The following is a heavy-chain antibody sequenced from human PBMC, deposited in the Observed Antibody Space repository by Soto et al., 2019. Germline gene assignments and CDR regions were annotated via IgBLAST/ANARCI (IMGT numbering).Heavy chain of an antibody. CDR2: IKQDGSEK. V-gene: IGHV3-7*01. Sequence: GGSLRLSCAASGFTFSSYWMSWVRQAPGKGLEWVANIKQDGSEKYYVDSVKGRFTISRDNAKNSLYLQMNSLRAEDTAVYYCARHPGYSSSWSSSYYYYYYMDVWGKGTTVTVSS. D-gene: IGHD6-13*01. CDR1: GFTFSSYW. J-gene: IGHJ6*03. CDR3: ARHPGYSSSWSSSYYYYYYMDV.